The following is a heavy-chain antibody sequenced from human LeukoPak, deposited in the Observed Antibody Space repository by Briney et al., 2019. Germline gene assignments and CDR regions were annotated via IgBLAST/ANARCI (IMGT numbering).Heavy chain of an antibody. D-gene: IGHD6-13*01. V-gene: IGHV1-69*04. Sequence: SVKVSCKASGGTFSSYAISWVRQAPGQGLEWMGRIIPILGIANYAQKFQGRVTITADKSTSTAYMELSSLRSEDTAVYYCARGVAAAGSSDYWGQGTLVTVSS. J-gene: IGHJ4*02. CDR2: IIPILGIA. CDR1: GGTFSSYA. CDR3: ARGVAAAGSSDY.